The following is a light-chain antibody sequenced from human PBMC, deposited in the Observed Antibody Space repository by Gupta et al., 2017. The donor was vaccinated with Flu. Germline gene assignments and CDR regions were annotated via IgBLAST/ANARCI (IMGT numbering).Light chain of an antibody. CDR2: QDD. CDR3: QVWDRTTVI. J-gene: IGLJ2*01. Sequence: SYELTQPPSVSVSPGQTASITCSGDRLENRFVSWYQQKPGQSPVLVIYQDDKRPSGIPERFSGSNSGNTAPLTISGTQAVDEADYYCQVWDRTTVIFGGGTKLTVL. CDR1: RLENRF. V-gene: IGLV3-1*01.